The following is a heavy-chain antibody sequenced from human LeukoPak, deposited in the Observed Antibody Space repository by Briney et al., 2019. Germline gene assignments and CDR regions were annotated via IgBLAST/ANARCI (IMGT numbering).Heavy chain of an antibody. CDR1: GFTFSSYG. Sequence: GGSLRLSCAASGFTFSSYGMSWVRQAPGKGLEWVAFIRYDGSNKYYADSVKGRFTISRDNSKNTLYLQMNSLRAEDTAVYYCAKETRLPRRAFDIWGQGTMVTVSS. CDR2: IRYDGSNK. CDR3: AKETRLPRRAFDI. J-gene: IGHJ3*02. V-gene: IGHV3-30*02. D-gene: IGHD4-11*01.